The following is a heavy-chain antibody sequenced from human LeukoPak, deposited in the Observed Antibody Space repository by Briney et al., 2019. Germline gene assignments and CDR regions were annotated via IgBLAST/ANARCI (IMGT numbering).Heavy chain of an antibody. D-gene: IGHD2-8*01. CDR1: GFXFSNYD. Sequence: GGSLRLSCGVSGFXFSNYDIRWVRQAPGKGLEWVAVIWYDGSNKYYADSVKGRFTISRDNSKNTLYLQMNTLRAEDTAVYYCARDPGGVVYFDYWGQGTLVTVSS. J-gene: IGHJ4*02. CDR3: ARDPGGVVYFDY. CDR2: IWYDGSNK. V-gene: IGHV3-33*01.